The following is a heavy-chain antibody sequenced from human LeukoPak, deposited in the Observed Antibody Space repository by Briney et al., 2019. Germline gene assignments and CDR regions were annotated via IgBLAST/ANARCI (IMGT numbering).Heavy chain of an antibody. V-gene: IGHV3-66*02. CDR2: IYSCGST. CDR1: GFTVSSNY. Sequence: QPGGSLRLSCAASGFTVSSNYMSWVRQAPGKGLEWVSVIYSCGSTYYADSVKGRFTISRDNSKSTLYLQMNSLRAEDTAVYYCARWGSGTSCPNTSKRQYFQHWGQGTLVTVSS. J-gene: IGHJ1*01. CDR3: ARWGSGTSCPNTSKRQYFQH. D-gene: IGHD2-15*01.